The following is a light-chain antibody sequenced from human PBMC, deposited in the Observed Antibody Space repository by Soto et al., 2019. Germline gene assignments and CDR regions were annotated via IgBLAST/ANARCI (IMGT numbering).Light chain of an antibody. Sequence: DIQMTQSPSTLSASVGDRVTITCRASQSISSWLAWYRQKPGKAPKLLIYDASSLESGVPSRFSGSGSGTEFTLTLSSLQPDDFATYYCQQYNSYSLWTFGQGTKVEIK. CDR2: DAS. V-gene: IGKV1-5*01. J-gene: IGKJ1*01. CDR3: QQYNSYSLWT. CDR1: QSISSW.